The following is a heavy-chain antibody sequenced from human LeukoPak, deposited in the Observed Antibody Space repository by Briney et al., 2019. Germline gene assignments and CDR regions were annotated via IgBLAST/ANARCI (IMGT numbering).Heavy chain of an antibody. CDR3: AKRGTGVVVPDAMLRYYYYYMDV. CDR1: GFTFSSYG. V-gene: IGHV3-30*02. CDR2: IRYDGSNK. D-gene: IGHD2-2*01. Sequence: GGSLRLSCAASGFTFSSYGMHWVRQAPGKGLEWVAFIRYDGSNKYYADSVKGRFTISRDNSKNTLYLQMNSLRAEDTAVYYCAKRGTGVVVPDAMLRYYYYYMDVWGKGTTVTISS. J-gene: IGHJ6*03.